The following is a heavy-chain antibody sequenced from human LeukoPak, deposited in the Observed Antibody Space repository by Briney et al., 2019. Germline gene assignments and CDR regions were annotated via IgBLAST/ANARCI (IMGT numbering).Heavy chain of an antibody. CDR2: ISYEGSNK. D-gene: IGHD4-17*01. CDR1: GFTFNSFG. V-gene: IGHV3-30*03. CDR3: ATDHGFHYGAYFDY. J-gene: IGHJ4*02. Sequence: PGRSLRLSCAASGFTFNSFGMHWVRQAPGKGLEWVAVISYEGSNKYSADSVKGRFTISRDNSKNTLYLQMNSLRPEDTAVYYCATDHGFHYGAYFDYWGQGTLVTVSS.